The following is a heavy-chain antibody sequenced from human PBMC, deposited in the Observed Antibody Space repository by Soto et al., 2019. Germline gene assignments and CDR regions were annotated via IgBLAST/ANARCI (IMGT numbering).Heavy chain of an antibody. Sequence: PGESLKISCKGSGYSFTSYWIGWVRQMPGKGLEWMGIIYPGDSYTRYSPSFQGQVTISADKSISTAYLQWSSLKDSDTVMYYCARQKSSLGYCTNGVCYTSDYWGQGTLVTVSS. CDR2: IYPGDSYT. J-gene: IGHJ4*02. V-gene: IGHV5-51*01. CDR3: ARQKSSLGYCTNGVCYTSDY. D-gene: IGHD2-8*01. CDR1: GYSFTSYW.